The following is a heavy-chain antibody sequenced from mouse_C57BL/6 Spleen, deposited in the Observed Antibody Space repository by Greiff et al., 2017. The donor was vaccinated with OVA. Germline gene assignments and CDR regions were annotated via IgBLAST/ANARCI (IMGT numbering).Heavy chain of an antibody. J-gene: IGHJ4*01. CDR2: INPNNGGT. CDR1: GYTFTDYN. V-gene: IGHV1-22*01. CDR3: AHYDYDDYYAMDY. D-gene: IGHD2-4*01. Sequence: VQLQQSGPELVKPGASVKMSCKASGYTFTDYNMHWVKQSHGKSLEWIGYINPNNGGTSYNQKFKGKATLTVNKSSSTAYMELRSLTSEDSAVYYCAHYDYDDYYAMDYWGQGTSVTVSS.